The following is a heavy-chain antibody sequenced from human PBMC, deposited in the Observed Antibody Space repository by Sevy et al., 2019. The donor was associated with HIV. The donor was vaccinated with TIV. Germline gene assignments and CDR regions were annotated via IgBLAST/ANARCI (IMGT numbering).Heavy chain of an antibody. D-gene: IGHD3-22*01. CDR2: IIPIFGTA. CDR3: ARGVEIPYDSSGYYYGPLDY. CDR1: GGTFSSYA. Sequence: ASVKVSCKASGGTFSSYAISWVRQAPGQGLEWTGRIIPIFGTANYAQKFQGRVTITADESTSTAYMELSSLRSEDTAVYYCARGVEIPYDSSGYYYGPLDYWGQGTLVTVSS. J-gene: IGHJ4*02. V-gene: IGHV1-69*13.